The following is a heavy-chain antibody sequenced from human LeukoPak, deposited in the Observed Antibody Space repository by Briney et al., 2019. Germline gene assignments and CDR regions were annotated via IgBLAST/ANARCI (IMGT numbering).Heavy chain of an antibody. Sequence: SETLSLTCAVYGGSFSGYYWSWVRQPPGKGLEWLGEINHSGSTNYNPSLKSRVTISVDTPKNQFSLKLSSVTAADTAVYYCARPYGSGSYYQMMYYFDYWGQGTLVTVSS. D-gene: IGHD3-10*01. CDR2: INHSGST. J-gene: IGHJ4*02. V-gene: IGHV4-34*01. CDR3: ARPYGSGSYYQMMYYFDY. CDR1: GGSFSGYY.